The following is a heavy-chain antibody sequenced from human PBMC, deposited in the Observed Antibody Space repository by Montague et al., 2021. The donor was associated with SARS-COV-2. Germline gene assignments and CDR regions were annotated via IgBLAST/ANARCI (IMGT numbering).Heavy chain of an antibody. V-gene: IGHV4-4*02. Sequence: SETLSLTCVVSGGSINSSNWWCCVRQPPGKGLEFICEFCDWGSTYYNSPLNSRTTISIDKSTNELSLKLTSVTAADTAVYYAARFLGFCSGANCYSSGMDVWGQGTTVTVSS. J-gene: IGHJ6*02. D-gene: IGHD2-15*01. CDR2: FCDWGST. CDR1: GGSINSSNW. CDR3: ARFLGFCSGANCYSSGMDV.